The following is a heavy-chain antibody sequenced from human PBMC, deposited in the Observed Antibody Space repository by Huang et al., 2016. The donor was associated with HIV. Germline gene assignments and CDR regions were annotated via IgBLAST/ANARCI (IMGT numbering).Heavy chain of an antibody. Sequence: QVQLVQSGAEVKKPGASVKVSCKASGYAFTSYYMHWVRQAPGQGLEWKGIINPSDGSTSYAQKFQGRGTTTRDTSTNTVFMELSSLRSEDTAVYYCARDRDFYDSSGYWGFNYFDYWGQGTLVTVSS. CDR3: ARDRDFYDSSGYWGFNYFDY. D-gene: IGHD3-22*01. CDR2: INPSDGST. J-gene: IGHJ4*02. V-gene: IGHV1-46*01. CDR1: GYAFTSYY.